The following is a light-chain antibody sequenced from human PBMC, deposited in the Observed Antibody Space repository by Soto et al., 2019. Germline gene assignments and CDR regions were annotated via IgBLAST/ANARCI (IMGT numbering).Light chain of an antibody. Sequence: EIVLTQSPGTLSLSPGERATLSCRASRSVSINYLAWYQQKPGQAPRLLIYGASSRATGIPDRFSGSGSGTEFTLTISRLEPEDFAVFYCQQYGSSPRTFGQGTKVEI. J-gene: IGKJ1*01. V-gene: IGKV3-20*01. CDR3: QQYGSSPRT. CDR1: RSVSINY. CDR2: GAS.